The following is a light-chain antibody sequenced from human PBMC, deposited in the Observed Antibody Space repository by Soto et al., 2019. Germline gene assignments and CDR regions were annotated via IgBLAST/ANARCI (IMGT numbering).Light chain of an antibody. CDR2: KAS. V-gene: IGKV1-5*03. CDR3: QQYNSYWA. J-gene: IGKJ1*01. CDR1: QSISSW. Sequence: DIQMTQSPSTLSASVGDRVTITCRASQSISSWLAWYQQKPGKAPKLLIYKASSLESGVPSRLSGSGPGTEFTLTISSLQPDDFATYYCQQYNSYWAFGQGTKVEIK.